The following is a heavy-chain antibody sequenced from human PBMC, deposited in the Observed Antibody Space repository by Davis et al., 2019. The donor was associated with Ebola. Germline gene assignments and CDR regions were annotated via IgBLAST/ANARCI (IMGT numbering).Heavy chain of an antibody. CDR3: AREEGAGKYMDV. CDR2: IYYSGST. CDR1: GGSISSYY. V-gene: IGHV4-59*01. J-gene: IGHJ6*03. D-gene: IGHD3-16*01. Sequence: PSETLSLTCTVSGGSISSYYWSWIRQPPGKGLEWIGYIYYSGSTNYNPSLKSRVTISVDTSKNQFSLKLSSVTAADTAVYYCAREEGAGKYMDVWGKGTTVTVSS.